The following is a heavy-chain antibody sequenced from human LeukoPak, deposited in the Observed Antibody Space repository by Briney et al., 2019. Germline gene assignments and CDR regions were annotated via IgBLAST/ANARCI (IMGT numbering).Heavy chain of an antibody. V-gene: IGHV4-61*02. CDR1: GGSISSGSYY. CDR3: ARELPSIAAGRYMDV. J-gene: IGHJ6*03. D-gene: IGHD6-13*01. Sequence: PSETLSLTCTVSGGSISSGSYYWSWIRQPAGKGLEWIGRIYTSGSTNYNPSLKSRVTISVDTSKNQFSLKLSSVTAADTAVYYCARELPSIAAGRYMDVWGKGTTVTVSS. CDR2: IYTSGST.